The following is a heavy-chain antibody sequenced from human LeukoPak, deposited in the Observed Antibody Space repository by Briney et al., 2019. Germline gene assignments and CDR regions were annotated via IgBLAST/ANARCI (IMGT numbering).Heavy chain of an antibody. CDR2: IYSGGSI. D-gene: IGHD5-18*01. V-gene: IGHV3-53*01. J-gene: IGHJ4*02. CDR1: GFTVSSNY. Sequence: GGSLRLSCAASGFTVSSNYMSWVRQAPGKGLKWVSVIYSGGSIYYADSVKGRFTISRDNSKNTLYLQMNSLKAEDTAVYYCARGAQLWFHYWGQGTLVTVSS. CDR3: ARGAQLWFHY.